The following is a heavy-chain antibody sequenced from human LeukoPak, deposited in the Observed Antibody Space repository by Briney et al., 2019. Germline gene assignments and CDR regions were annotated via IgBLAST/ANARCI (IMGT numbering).Heavy chain of an antibody. V-gene: IGHV1-2*02. Sequence: ASVKVSCKPSGYTFTGYYMHWVRPAPGQGLAGVGWINPKSGGTNYAQKFQGRVTMTRDTSISTAYLELSRLRSDDTAVYYCARFPTDYDFWSGYYIHYYYGMDVWGQGTTVTVSS. D-gene: IGHD3-3*01. CDR1: GYTFTGYY. CDR3: ARFPTDYDFWSGYYIHYYYGMDV. CDR2: INPKSGGT. J-gene: IGHJ6*02.